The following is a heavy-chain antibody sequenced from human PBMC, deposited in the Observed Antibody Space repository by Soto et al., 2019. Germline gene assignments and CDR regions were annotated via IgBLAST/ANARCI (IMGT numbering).Heavy chain of an antibody. Sequence: GGSLRLSCAASGFTFSSYWMSWVRQAPGKGLEWVANIKQDGSEKYYVDSVKGRFTISRDNAKNSLYLQMNSLRAEDTAVYYCARDCCGDYEGYYYGMDVWGQGTTVTVSS. V-gene: IGHV3-7*01. J-gene: IGHJ6*02. CDR2: IKQDGSEK. D-gene: IGHD4-17*01. CDR1: GFTFSSYW. CDR3: ARDCCGDYEGYYYGMDV.